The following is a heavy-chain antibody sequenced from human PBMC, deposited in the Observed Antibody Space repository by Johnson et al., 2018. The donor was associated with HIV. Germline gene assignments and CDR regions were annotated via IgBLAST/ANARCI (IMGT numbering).Heavy chain of an antibody. CDR3: ARGGSGSAQKGGDAFDI. V-gene: IGHV3-66*01. J-gene: IGHJ3*02. CDR2: IDSGGST. Sequence: VQLVESGVTLVQPGGSLRVSCAASGLTVSTNYMSWVRQTPGKGLEWVSVIDSGGSTCYADSVKGRFTISRDNSKNTLYLQMNSLRAEDTAVYYCARGGSGSAQKGGDAFDIWGQGTMVTVSS. D-gene: IGHD1-26*01. CDR1: GLTVSTNY.